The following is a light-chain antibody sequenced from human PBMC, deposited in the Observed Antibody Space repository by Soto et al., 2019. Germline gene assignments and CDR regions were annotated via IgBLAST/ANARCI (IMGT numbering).Light chain of an antibody. CDR1: SSDFGGYNY. CDR3: SSYTSRSTPYV. Sequence: QSVLTQPASVSGSPGQSITISCTGTSSDFGGYNYVSWSQQHPGQAPKLMIYEVSNRPSGVSNRFSGSKSGSTASLTISGLQAGDEADYYCSSYTSRSTPYVFGTGTKVTVL. CDR2: EVS. J-gene: IGLJ1*01. V-gene: IGLV2-14*01.